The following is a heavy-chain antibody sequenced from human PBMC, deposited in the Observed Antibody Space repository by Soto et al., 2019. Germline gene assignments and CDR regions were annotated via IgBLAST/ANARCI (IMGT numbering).Heavy chain of an antibody. J-gene: IGHJ6*02. Sequence: SVKVSCKASGGTFSSYTISWVRQAPGQGLEWMGRIIPILGIANYAQKFQGRVTITADESTSTAYMELSSLRSEDTAVYYCARVYYDILTGYYPYYYGMDVWGQGTTVTVSS. V-gene: IGHV1-69*02. CDR2: IIPILGIA. CDR1: GGTFSSYT. CDR3: ARVYYDILTGYYPYYYGMDV. D-gene: IGHD3-9*01.